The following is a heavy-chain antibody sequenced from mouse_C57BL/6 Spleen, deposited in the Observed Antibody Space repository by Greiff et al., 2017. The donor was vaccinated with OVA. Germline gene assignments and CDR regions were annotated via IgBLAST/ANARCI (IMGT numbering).Heavy chain of an antibody. CDR1: GYTFTSYG. D-gene: IGHD2-3*01. CDR2: IYPRSGNT. CDR3: AKGGYDGPDGNFDV. Sequence: QVQLKQSGAELARPGASVKLSCKASGYTFTSYGISWVKQRTGQGLEWIGEIYPRSGNTYYNEKFKGKATLTADKSSSTAYMELRSLTSEDSAVYYCAKGGYDGPDGNFDVWGTGTTVTVSS. V-gene: IGHV1-81*01. J-gene: IGHJ1*03.